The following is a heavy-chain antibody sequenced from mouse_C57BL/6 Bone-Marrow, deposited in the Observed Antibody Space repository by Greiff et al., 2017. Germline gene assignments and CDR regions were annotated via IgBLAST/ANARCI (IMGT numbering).Heavy chain of an antibody. V-gene: IGHV1-78*01. D-gene: IGHD2-2*01. J-gene: IGHJ2*01. Sequence: VKLMESDAELVKPGASVKISCKVSGYTFTDHTIHWMKQRPEQGLEWIGYIYPRDGSTKYNEKFKGKATLTADKSSSTAYMQLNSLTSEDSAVYFCARWTIGYDEGYYFDYWGQGTTLTVSS. CDR2: IYPRDGST. CDR3: ARWTIGYDEGYYFDY. CDR1: GYTFTDHT.